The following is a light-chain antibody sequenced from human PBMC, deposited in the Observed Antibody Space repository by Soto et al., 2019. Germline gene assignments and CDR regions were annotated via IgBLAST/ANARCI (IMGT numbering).Light chain of an antibody. CDR1: SSDVGAYIY. CDR3: SSYSDSDTKV. J-gene: IGLJ1*01. CDR2: EGN. Sequence: QSGLTQPASGPRSPGQTITISCGGTSSDVGAYIYVSWYQQYPGKAPKLIIYEGNNRPSGVSGRFSGSKSATTAYLTISGLQADDEADYYCSSYSDSDTKVFGTGTKVTVL. V-gene: IGLV2-14*03.